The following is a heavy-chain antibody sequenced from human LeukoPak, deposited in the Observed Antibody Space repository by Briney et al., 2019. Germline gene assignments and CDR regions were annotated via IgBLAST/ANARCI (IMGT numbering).Heavy chain of an antibody. D-gene: IGHD2-15*01. CDR2: ISWNSGSI. CDR1: GFTFDDYA. V-gene: IGHV3-9*01. Sequence: GRSLRLSCAASGFTFDDYAMHWVRQAPGKGLEWVSGISWNSGSIGYADSVKGRFTISRDNAKNSLYLQMNSLRAGDTALYYCAKAGYNCSGGSCYSYWYFDLWGRGTLVTVSS. CDR3: AKAGYNCSGGSCYSYWYFDL. J-gene: IGHJ2*01.